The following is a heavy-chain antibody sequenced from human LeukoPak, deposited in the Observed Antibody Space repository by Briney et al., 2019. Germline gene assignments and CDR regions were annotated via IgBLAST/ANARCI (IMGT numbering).Heavy chain of an antibody. CDR1: GYTFTSYY. CDR2: INPNSGGT. J-gene: IGHJ5*02. V-gene: IGHV1-2*02. CDR3: ARDRITMVRGVLHNWFDP. Sequence: ASVKVSCKASGYTFTSYYMHWVRQAPGQGLEWMGWINPNSGGTNYAQKFQGRVTMTRDTSISTAYMELSRLRSDDTAVYYCARDRITMVRGVLHNWFDPWGQGTLVTVSS. D-gene: IGHD3-10*01.